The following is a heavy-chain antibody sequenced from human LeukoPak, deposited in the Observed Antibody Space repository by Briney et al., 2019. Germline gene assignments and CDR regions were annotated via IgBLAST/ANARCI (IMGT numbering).Heavy chain of an antibody. CDR3: ARHGSSTYYYYMDV. Sequence: KDGASLQISCKGSGYIFTSYWIGWVRQLPGKGLEWMGIIYPGDSDTRYSPSFQGQVTISADKSISTAYLQWSSLKASDTAMYYCARHGSSTYYYYMDVWGKGTTVTVSS. D-gene: IGHD3-10*01. V-gene: IGHV5-51*01. CDR2: IYPGDSDT. J-gene: IGHJ6*03. CDR1: GYIFTSYW.